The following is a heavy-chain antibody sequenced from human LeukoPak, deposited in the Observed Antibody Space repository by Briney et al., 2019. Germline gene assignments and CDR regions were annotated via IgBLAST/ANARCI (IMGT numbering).Heavy chain of an antibody. D-gene: IGHD6-19*01. V-gene: IGHV3-48*01. CDR3: ARDRAVAGTYWYFDL. CDR1: GVTLGTYA. Sequence: PGGSLRLSCAASGVTLGTYAMSWARQAPGKGLEWVSYISSSSSTIYYADSVKGRFTISRDNAKNSLYLQMSSLRAEDTAVYYCARDRAVAGTYWYFDLWGRGTLVTVSS. CDR2: ISSSSSTI. J-gene: IGHJ2*01.